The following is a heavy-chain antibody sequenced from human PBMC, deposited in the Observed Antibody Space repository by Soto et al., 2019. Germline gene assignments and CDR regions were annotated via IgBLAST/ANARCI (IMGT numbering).Heavy chain of an antibody. J-gene: IGHJ6*02. CDR2: IYYSGST. D-gene: IGHD2-2*01. V-gene: IGHV4-59*01. CDR3: ARLDLGYCISTTCPPYYYYYGMDV. CDR1: GCSISSYY. Sequence: SETLSLTCTVSGCSISSYYWGWIRQPPGKGLEWIGYIYYSGSTNYNPSLKSRVTISVDTSKNQFSLKLSSVTAADTAVYYCARLDLGYCISTTCPPYYYYYGMDVWGQGTTVTVSS.